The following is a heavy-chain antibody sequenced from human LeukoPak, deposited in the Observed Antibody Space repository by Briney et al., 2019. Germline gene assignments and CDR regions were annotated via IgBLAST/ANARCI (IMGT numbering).Heavy chain of an antibody. CDR3: ASEGDWFDP. CDR1: GWSFSGYY. J-gene: IGHJ5*02. V-gene: IGHV4-34*01. CDR2: INHSGST. Sequence: KPSETLSLTCAVYGWSFSGYYWSWIPQPPGRGLEWVGAINHSGSTNYSPSLKSRVTISVDTSKNQCSLKLSCVTAAETAVYYCASEGDWFDPGGQGTLVTVSS.